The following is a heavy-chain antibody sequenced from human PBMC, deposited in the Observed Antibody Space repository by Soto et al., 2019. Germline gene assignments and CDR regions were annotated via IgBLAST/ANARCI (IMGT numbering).Heavy chain of an antibody. V-gene: IGHV3-30*18. Sequence: QVQLVESGGGVVQPGRSLRLSCAASGFTFSSYGMHWVRQAPGKGLEWVAVISYDGSNKYYADSVKGRFTISRDNSKNTLYLQMNSLRAEDTAVYYCAKPRSRYYDSSGYYFDLWGRGTLVTVSS. CDR1: GFTFSSYG. CDR2: ISYDGSNK. D-gene: IGHD3-22*01. CDR3: AKPRSRYYDSSGYYFDL. J-gene: IGHJ2*01.